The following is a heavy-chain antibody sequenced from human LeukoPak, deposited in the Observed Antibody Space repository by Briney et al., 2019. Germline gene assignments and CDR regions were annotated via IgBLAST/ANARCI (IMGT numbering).Heavy chain of an antibody. Sequence: GGSLRLSCAASGFTFSSYAMSWVRQAPGKGLEWVAVISYDGSNKYYADSVKGRFTISRDNSKNTLYLQMNSLRAEDTAVYYCARCSSSWYPYYYYMDVWGKGTTVTVSS. V-gene: IGHV3-30-3*01. CDR2: ISYDGSNK. CDR3: ARCSSSWYPYYYYMDV. J-gene: IGHJ6*03. CDR1: GFTFSSYA. D-gene: IGHD6-13*01.